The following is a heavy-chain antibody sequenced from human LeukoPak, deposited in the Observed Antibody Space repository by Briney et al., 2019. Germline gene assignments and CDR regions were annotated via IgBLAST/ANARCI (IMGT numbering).Heavy chain of an antibody. J-gene: IGHJ5*02. D-gene: IGHD4-17*01. CDR2: FDPEDGET. CDR3: ATTTVTTHWFDP. V-gene: IGHV1-24*01. Sequence: ASVKVSCKVSGYTLTELSMHCVRQAPGKGLEWMGGFDPEDGETIYAQKFQGRVTMTEDTSTDTAYMELSSLRSEDTAVYYCATTTVTTHWFDPWGQGTLVTVSS. CDR1: GYTLTELS.